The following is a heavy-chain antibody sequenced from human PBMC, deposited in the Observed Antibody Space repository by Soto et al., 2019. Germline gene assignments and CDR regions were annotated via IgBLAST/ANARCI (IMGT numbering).Heavy chain of an antibody. CDR2: INAGNGNT. CDR1: GYTFTSYA. Sequence: QVQLVQSGAEEKKPGASVKVSCKASGYTFTSYAMHWVRQAPGQRLEWMGWINAGNGNTKYSQKFQGRVTITRDPSARTAYLELSSLRSEATPVYYCARDPQSLRFLEWSPGWFGPWGQGTLVTVSS. J-gene: IGHJ5*02. V-gene: IGHV1-3*05. CDR3: ARDPQSLRFLEWSPGWFGP. D-gene: IGHD3-3*01.